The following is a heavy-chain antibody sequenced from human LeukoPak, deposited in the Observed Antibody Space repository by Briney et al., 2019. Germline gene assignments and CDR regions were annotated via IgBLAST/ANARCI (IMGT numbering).Heavy chain of an antibody. CDR2: LSRSGGST. CDR1: GFTLSSYA. J-gene: IGHJ4*02. D-gene: IGHD4-11*01. Sequence: GGSLRLSCAVSGFTLSSYAMSWVRQAPGKGLEWVSTLSRSGGSTNQAESVKGRFTISRDNSKNTLYLQMNSLRVEDTAVYYCAKVSDYNNPIDFWGQGTLVTVSS. CDR3: AKVSDYNNPIDF. V-gene: IGHV3-23*01.